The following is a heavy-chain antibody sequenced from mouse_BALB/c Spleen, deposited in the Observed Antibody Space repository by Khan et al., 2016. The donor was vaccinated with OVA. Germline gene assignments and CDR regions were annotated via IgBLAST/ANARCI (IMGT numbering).Heavy chain of an antibody. CDR3: ESHLTGSFTY. J-gene: IGHJ3*01. D-gene: IGHD4-1*01. CDR1: GFTFSAYS. Sequence: EVELVESGGDLVKPGGSLKVSCAASGFTFSAYSMSLVRQTPDKRLEWVATISSGGDYTYYPDNVKGRFTISRDNAKNTLYLQMSSLKSEDTDMYYCESHLTGSFTYWGQGTLVTVSA. V-gene: IGHV5-6*01. CDR2: ISSGGDYT.